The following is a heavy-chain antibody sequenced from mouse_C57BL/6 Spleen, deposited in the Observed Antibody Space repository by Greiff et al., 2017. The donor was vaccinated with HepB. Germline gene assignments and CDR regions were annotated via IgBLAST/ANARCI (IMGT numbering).Heavy chain of an antibody. CDR1: GYAFSSSW. D-gene: IGHD2-2*01. Sequence: QVQLQQSGPELVKPGASVKISCKASGYAFSSSWMNWVKQRPGKGLEWIGRIYPGDGDTNYNGKFKGEATLTADKSSSTAYMQLSSLTSEDSAVYFCARNDYGYDWFAYWGQGTLVTVSA. V-gene: IGHV1-82*01. CDR3: ARNDYGYDWFAY. CDR2: IYPGDGDT. J-gene: IGHJ3*01.